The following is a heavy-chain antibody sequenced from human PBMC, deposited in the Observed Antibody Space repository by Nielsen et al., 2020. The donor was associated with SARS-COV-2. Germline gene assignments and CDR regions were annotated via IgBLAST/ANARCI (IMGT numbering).Heavy chain of an antibody. CDR1: GGSITAHY. J-gene: IGHJ5*02. Sequence: SETLSLICTVSGGSITAHYWSWIRQPPGKRLEYIGYIFYSGSTYYNPSLNSRVFISVDKSKGQFSLQMNSVTAADTAVYYCARLGRFGSSWSSPPESWGQGTLVTVSS. V-gene: IGHV4-59*08. CDR2: IFYSGST. D-gene: IGHD6-13*01. CDR3: ARLGRFGSSWSSPPES.